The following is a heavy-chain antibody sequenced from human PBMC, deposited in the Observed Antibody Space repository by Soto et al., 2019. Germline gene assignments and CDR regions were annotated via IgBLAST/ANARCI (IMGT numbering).Heavy chain of an antibody. V-gene: IGHV4-39*01. CDR1: GGSVTNSSYY. Sequence: PSETLSLTCTVSGGSVTNSSYYWGWIRQSPGKGLEWIGSVYYRGRSYSKSSVKSRVTISVDTSKNRISLSLNSVTASDTAVYFCVSQRTTVPTQAYFDYWGPGALVTVSS. D-gene: IGHD4-17*01. CDR2: VYYRGRS. J-gene: IGHJ4*02. CDR3: VSQRTTVPTQAYFDY.